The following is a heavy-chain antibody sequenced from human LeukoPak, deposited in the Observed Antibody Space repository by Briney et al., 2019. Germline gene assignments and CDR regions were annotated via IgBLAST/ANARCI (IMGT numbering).Heavy chain of an antibody. V-gene: IGHV1-2*06. CDR1: GYTFAAYF. CDR3: ARVGFTSSWSNFDY. CDR2: INPNGGDT. Sequence: ASVKVSCKASGYTFAAYFIHWVRQAPGQGLEWMGQINPNGGDTNYAQKFQGRVTMTGDTSISTAYMELSSLRSDDTAMYYCARVGFTSSWSNFDYWGQGTLVTVSS. J-gene: IGHJ4*02. D-gene: IGHD6-13*01.